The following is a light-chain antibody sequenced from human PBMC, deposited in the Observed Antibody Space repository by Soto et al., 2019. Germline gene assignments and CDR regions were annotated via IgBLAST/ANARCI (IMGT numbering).Light chain of an antibody. V-gene: IGLV1-44*01. Sequence: QPVLAQPPSASGTPGQRVTISCSGSSSNIGSHTVNWYQQVPGTAPRLLIYINNQRPSGVPDRFSASKSGTSASLAISGLQSDDAADYYCAAWDDSLNGLYVFGTGTKVTVL. CDR1: SSNIGSHT. CDR2: INN. CDR3: AAWDDSLNGLYV. J-gene: IGLJ1*01.